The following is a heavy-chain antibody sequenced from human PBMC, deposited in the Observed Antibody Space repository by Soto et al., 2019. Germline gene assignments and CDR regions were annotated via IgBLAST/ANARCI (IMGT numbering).Heavy chain of an antibody. V-gene: IGHV3-53*01. CDR3: AGGGGYSGYDGHDS. CDR2: MYTGGST. Sequence: EVQLVESGGGLIHPGGSLRLSCGASGFTVSTTYMSWVRQAPGKGLEWVSTMYTGGSTSYADSVKGRFTISRDNSKNTLYLQMNSLRVEDTAVYYCAGGGGYSGYDGHDSSGHGTLVTVSS. CDR1: GFTVSTTY. D-gene: IGHD5-12*01. J-gene: IGHJ5*01.